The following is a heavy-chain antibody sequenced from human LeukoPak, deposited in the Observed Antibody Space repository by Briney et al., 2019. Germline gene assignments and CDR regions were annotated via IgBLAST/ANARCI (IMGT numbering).Heavy chain of an antibody. Sequence: SETLSLTCAVYGGSFSGYYWSWIRQPPGKGLEWIGEINHSGSTNYNPSLKSRVTISVGTSKNQFSLKLSSVTAADTAVYYCARGREAYNWNYVLLRYYYGMDVWGQGTTVTVSS. CDR2: INHSGST. J-gene: IGHJ6*02. CDR1: GGSFSGYY. CDR3: ARGREAYNWNYVLLRYYYGMDV. D-gene: IGHD1-7*01. V-gene: IGHV4-34*01.